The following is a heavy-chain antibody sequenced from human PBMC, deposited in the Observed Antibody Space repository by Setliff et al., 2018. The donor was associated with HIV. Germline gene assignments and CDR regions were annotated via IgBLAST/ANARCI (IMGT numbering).Heavy chain of an antibody. D-gene: IGHD3-16*01. CDR1: GFTFDDYA. V-gene: IGHV3-9*01. J-gene: IGHJ4*02. CDR3: AAVPWGHSSLIIDH. Sequence: GGSLRLSCEASGFTFDDYAMHWGRQAPGKGLEWVAGINWNSVSRAYADSVQGRFTISRDNAKNSVYLQMHSLRVEDTAVYYCAAVPWGHSSLIIDHWGQGTPVTVSS. CDR2: INWNSVSR.